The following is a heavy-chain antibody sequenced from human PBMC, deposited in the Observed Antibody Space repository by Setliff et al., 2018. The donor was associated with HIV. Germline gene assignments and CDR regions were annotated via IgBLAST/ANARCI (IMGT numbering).Heavy chain of an antibody. V-gene: IGHV4-59*01. CDR1: GGSISSYY. Sequence: SETLSLTCIVSGGSISSYYWSWIRQPPGKGLEWIGYIYYSGSTNYNPSLKSRVAISVDTSKNQFSLKLSSVTAADTAVYYCARYYDFWSGFHAFDIWGQGTMVTVSS. D-gene: IGHD3-3*01. J-gene: IGHJ3*02. CDR3: ARYYDFWSGFHAFDI. CDR2: IYYSGST.